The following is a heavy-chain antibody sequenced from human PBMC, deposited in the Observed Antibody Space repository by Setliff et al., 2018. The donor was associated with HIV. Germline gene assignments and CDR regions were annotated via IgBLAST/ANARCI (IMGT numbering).Heavy chain of an antibody. CDR1: GGSISSYY. CDR3: ARAYFGSGIYY. J-gene: IGHJ4*02. Sequence: PSETLSLTCTVSGGSISSYYWSWIRQPPGKGLEWLGHIYTSGSTNYNPSLKSRVTISVDTSKNQFSLKLYSVTAADTAVYYCARAYFGSGIYYWGQGTLVTVSS. CDR2: IYTSGST. V-gene: IGHV4-4*09. D-gene: IGHD3-10*01.